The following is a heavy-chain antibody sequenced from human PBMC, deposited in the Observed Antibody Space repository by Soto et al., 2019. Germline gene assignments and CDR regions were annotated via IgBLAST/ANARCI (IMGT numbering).Heavy chain of an antibody. J-gene: IGHJ4*02. V-gene: IGHV4-59*01. CDR3: AREADYDILTGYYLVGLFDY. CDR1: GGSISSYY. Sequence: PWETLSLTCTVSGGSISSYYWSWIRQPPGKGLEWIGYIYYSGSTNYNPSLKSRVTISVDTSKNQFSLKLSSVTAADTAVYYCAREADYDILTGYYLVGLFDYWGQGTLVTVSS. D-gene: IGHD3-9*01. CDR2: IYYSGST.